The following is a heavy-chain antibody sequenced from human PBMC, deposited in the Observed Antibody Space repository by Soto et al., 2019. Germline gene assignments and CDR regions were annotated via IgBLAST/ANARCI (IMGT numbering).Heavy chain of an antibody. CDR3: TVSGAHYYYTLDA. V-gene: IGHV3-73*01. Sequence: EVQLVEPGGGLVQPGGSLKLSCAASGFIFSASAVHWVRQASGNGLEWIGRIRSKANNYATGYAASVNGRFTISRDDSKNTAYLQVNSLKTEDTAVYYCTVSGAHYYYTLDAWGQGTSVTVSS. J-gene: IGHJ6*02. CDR2: IRSKANNYAT. D-gene: IGHD3-10*01. CDR1: GFIFSASA.